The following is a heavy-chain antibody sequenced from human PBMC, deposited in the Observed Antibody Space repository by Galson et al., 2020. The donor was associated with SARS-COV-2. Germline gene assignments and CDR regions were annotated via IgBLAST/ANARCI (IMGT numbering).Heavy chain of an antibody. V-gene: IGHV5-51*01. J-gene: IGHJ6*03. CDR1: GYSFTSYW. Sequence: KIGESLKISCKGSGYSFTSYWIGWVRQMPGKGLEWMGIIYPGDSDTRYSLSFQGQVTISADKSISTAYLQWSSLKASDTAMYYCARHRGSGSYYSWVHMDVWGKGTTVTVSS. D-gene: IGHD3-10*01. CDR3: ARHRGSGSYYSWVHMDV. CDR2: IYPGDSDT.